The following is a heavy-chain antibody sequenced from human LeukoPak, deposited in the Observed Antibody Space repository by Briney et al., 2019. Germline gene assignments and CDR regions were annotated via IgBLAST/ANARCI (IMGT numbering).Heavy chain of an antibody. CDR3: ARDLGSVGAAFDY. D-gene: IGHD2-15*01. Sequence: SETLSLTCTVSGGSISSSSYYWGWIRQPPGKGLEWIGEINHSGSTNYNPSLKSRVTISVDTSKNQFSLKLSSVTAEDTAVYYCARDLGSVGAAFDYWGQGTLVTVSS. V-gene: IGHV4-39*07. CDR1: GGSISSSSYY. CDR2: INHSGST. J-gene: IGHJ4*02.